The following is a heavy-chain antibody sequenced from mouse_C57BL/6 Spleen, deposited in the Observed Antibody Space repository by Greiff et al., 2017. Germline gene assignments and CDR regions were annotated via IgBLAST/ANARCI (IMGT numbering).Heavy chain of an antibody. D-gene: IGHD2-3*01. CDR2: INPNNGGT. CDR3: ARSRSDGYYFDY. Sequence: VQLKQSGPELVKPGASVKIPCKASGYTFTDYNMDWVKQSHGKSLEWIGDINPNNGGTIYNQKFKGKATLTVDKSSSTAYMELRSLTSEDTAVYYCARSRSDGYYFDYWGQGTTLTVSS. V-gene: IGHV1-18*01. CDR1: GYTFTDYN. J-gene: IGHJ2*01.